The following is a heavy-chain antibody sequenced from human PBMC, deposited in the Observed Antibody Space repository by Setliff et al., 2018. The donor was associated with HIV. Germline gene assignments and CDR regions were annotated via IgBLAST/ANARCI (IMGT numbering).Heavy chain of an antibody. CDR1: GGPISRYY. Sequence: SETLSLTCTVSGGPISRYYWSWIRQPPGKRLEWIGYIFSSGSTNYNSSLKSRVTILVDTSKNQFSLKLSSVTAADTAVYYCARDGGGSGWSLGEFDFWGQGTLVTVSS. CDR3: ARDGGGSGWSLGEFDF. D-gene: IGHD6-19*01. J-gene: IGHJ4*02. CDR2: IFSSGST. V-gene: IGHV4-59*12.